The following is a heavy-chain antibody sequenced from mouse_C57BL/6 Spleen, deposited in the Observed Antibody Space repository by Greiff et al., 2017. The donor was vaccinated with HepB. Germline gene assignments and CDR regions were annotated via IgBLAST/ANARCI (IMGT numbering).Heavy chain of an antibody. CDR3: AREEKGSGYKAMDY. CDR1: GYSITSGYY. D-gene: IGHD3-2*02. V-gene: IGHV3-6*01. Sequence: EVKLQESGPGLVKPSQSLSLTCSVTGYSITSGYYWNWIRQFPGNKLEWMGYISYDGSNNYNPSLKNRISITRDTSKNQFFLKLNSVTTEDTATYYCAREEKGSGYKAMDYWGQGTSVTVSS. J-gene: IGHJ4*01. CDR2: ISYDGSN.